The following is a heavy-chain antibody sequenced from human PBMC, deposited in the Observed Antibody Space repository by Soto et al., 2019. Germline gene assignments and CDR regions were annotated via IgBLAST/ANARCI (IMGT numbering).Heavy chain of an antibody. CDR1: GFAFSSYW. J-gene: IGHJ4*02. CDR2: ITGDGTNT. CDR3: ARYGGYGTTFDY. D-gene: IGHD5-12*01. V-gene: IGHV3-74*01. Sequence: EVHFVQSGGGLVQPGGSLRLSCAASGFAFSSYWLHWVRQAPGKGLMIVSRITGDGTNTAYANSVKGRFTISRDNAKNMVYLQMDSLKAEDTAVYYCARYGGYGTTFDYWGQGARVTVSS.